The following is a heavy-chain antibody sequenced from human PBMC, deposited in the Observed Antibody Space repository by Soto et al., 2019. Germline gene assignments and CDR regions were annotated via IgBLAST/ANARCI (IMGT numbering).Heavy chain of an antibody. J-gene: IGHJ5*02. CDR2: MNPNSGNT. CDR1: GYTFTSYD. Sequence: ASVKVSCKASGYTFTSYDINWVRQATGQGLEWMGWMNPNSGNTGYAQKFQGRVTMTRNTSISTAYMELSSLRSEDTAVYYCARDPQIHYDFWSGYITAPSWFDPWGQGTLVTVSS. D-gene: IGHD3-3*01. V-gene: IGHV1-8*01. CDR3: ARDPQIHYDFWSGYITAPSWFDP.